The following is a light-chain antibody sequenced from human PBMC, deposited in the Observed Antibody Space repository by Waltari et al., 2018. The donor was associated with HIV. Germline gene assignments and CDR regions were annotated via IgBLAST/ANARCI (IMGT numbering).Light chain of an antibody. CDR3: QSADSSGTYLYV. Sequence: SYELTQPPSVSVSPGQTARITCSGDALPNQYAYWYQQKPGQAPVIGIYKDSERPSGIPERFSGSSSGKTVTLTISGVQAEDEADYFCQSADSSGTYLYVFGTGTKVTVL. V-gene: IGLV3-25*03. CDR1: ALPNQY. J-gene: IGLJ1*01. CDR2: KDS.